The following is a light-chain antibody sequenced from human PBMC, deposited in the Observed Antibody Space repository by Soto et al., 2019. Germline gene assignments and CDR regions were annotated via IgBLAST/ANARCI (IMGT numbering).Light chain of an antibody. CDR2: DTS. J-gene: IGKJ5*01. CDR3: QSYNNWPPIP. CDR1: QSVSIK. V-gene: IGKV3-15*01. Sequence: EIVMTQSPATLSVSPGERATLSCRASQSVSIKLAWYQQKPGQAPRLLIYDTSTRATGIPARFSGSGSGTEFPLTISTLQSKDFAVYYCQSYNNWPPIPFGQGTRLEIK.